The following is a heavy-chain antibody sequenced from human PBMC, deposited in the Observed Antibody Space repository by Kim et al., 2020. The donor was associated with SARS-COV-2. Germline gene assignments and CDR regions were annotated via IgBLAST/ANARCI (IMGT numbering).Heavy chain of an antibody. CDR3: ARGLTQL. CDR2: ISRSNKYI. J-gene: IGHJ3*01. D-gene: IGHD1-1*01. Sequence: GGSLRLSCVGSGFTFSSYTINWVRQAPGKGLEWVSSISRSNKYISYADSLKGRFTVSRDNAKSSAFLHMNSLTVGDTGLYFCARGLTQLWGQGTLVTVS. V-gene: IGHV3-21*06. CDR1: GFTFSSYT.